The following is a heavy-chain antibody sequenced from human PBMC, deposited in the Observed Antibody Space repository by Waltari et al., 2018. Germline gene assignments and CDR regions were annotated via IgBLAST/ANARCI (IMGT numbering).Heavy chain of an antibody. CDR1: GFTFSDHW. CDR3: ARDHWGPGDY. CDR2: LKQDGSEK. Sequence: EVQLVESGGGLVQPGGSLRLSCVASGFTFSDHWMSWVRQAPGKGREWVAKLKQDGSEKYYVDSVKGRFTISRVNAKNSLYLQMNSLRVEDTAIYYCARDHWGPGDYWGQGTLVTVS. V-gene: IGHV3-7*01. D-gene: IGHD3-16*01. J-gene: IGHJ4*02.